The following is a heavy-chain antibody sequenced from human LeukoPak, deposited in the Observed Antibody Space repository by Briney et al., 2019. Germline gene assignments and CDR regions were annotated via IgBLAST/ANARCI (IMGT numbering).Heavy chain of an antibody. CDR3: ARDRYYDDSSGYDY. J-gene: IGHJ4*02. CDR2: ISSSSSYI. Sequence: PGGSLRLSCAASGFTFSSYSMHWVRQAPGKGLEWVSSISSSSSYIYYADSVKGRFTISRDNAKNSLYLQMNSLRAEDTAVYYCARDRYYDDSSGYDYWGQGTLVTVSS. V-gene: IGHV3-21*01. CDR1: GFTFSSYS. D-gene: IGHD3-22*01.